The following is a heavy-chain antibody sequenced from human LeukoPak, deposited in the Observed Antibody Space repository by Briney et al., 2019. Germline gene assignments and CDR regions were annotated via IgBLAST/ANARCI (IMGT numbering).Heavy chain of an antibody. Sequence: KPSETLSLTCAVSGYSISSGYYWGWIRQPPGKGLEWIGSFYHSGSTYYNPSLKSRVTISVDTSKNQFSLKLSSVTAADTAVYYCARRFQAGAISDAFDIWGQGTMVTVSS. CDR1: GYSISSGYY. J-gene: IGHJ3*02. CDR2: FYHSGST. CDR3: ARRFQAGAISDAFDI. D-gene: IGHD1-26*01. V-gene: IGHV4-38-2*01.